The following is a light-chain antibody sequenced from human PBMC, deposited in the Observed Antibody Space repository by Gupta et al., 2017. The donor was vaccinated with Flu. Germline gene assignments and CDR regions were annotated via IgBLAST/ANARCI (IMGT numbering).Light chain of an antibody. V-gene: IGLV3-21*03. CDR1: NIGTKT. Sequence: GKTARITWGGDNIGTKTVHWYQQKPGQAPVLVVYDDSDRPSGIPERFSGSNSGNTATLTISRVEAGDEADYYCQVWDTSNYRPVFGTGTKVTVL. CDR3: QVWDTSNYRPV. CDR2: DDS. J-gene: IGLJ1*01.